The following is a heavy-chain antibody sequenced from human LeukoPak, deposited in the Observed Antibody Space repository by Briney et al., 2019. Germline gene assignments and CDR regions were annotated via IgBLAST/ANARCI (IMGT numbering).Heavy chain of an antibody. CDR2: IYTSGST. CDR1: GGSISSYY. D-gene: IGHD3-3*01. J-gene: IGHJ4*02. V-gene: IGHV4-4*07. CDR3: AKVATFGVVEYYFDY. Sequence: SETLSLTCTVSGGSISSYYWSWIRQPAGKGLEWIGRIYTSGSTNYNPSLKSRVTMSVDTSKNQFSLKLRFVTAADTAVYYCAKVATFGVVEYYFDYWGQGTLVTVSS.